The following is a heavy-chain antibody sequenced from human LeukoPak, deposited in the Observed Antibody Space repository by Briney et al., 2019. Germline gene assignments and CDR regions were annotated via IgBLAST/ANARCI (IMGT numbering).Heavy chain of an antibody. CDR1: GFTFSSYA. CDR2: ISDTGATT. J-gene: IGHJ4*02. Sequence: GGSLRLPCAGSGFTFSSYAMSWVRQAPGKGLEWVSAISDTGATTYDADSVKGRFTISRDNSRSTLYLQMNSLRAEDTALYYCAKDASIGRYCTNGVCSPFDYWGQGTLVTVSS. D-gene: IGHD2-8*01. CDR3: AKDASIGRYCTNGVCSPFDY. V-gene: IGHV3-23*01.